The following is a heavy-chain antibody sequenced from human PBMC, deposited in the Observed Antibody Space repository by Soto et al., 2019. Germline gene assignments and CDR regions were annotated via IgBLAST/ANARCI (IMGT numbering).Heavy chain of an antibody. CDR2: ISSSSSYI. J-gene: IGHJ6*02. Sequence: GGSLRLSCAASGFTFSSYSMNWVRQAPGKGLEWVSSISSSSSYIYYSDSLKGRFTISRDNAKNSLYLQMNSLRAEDTAVYYCARMSIVARRDYYYGMDVWGQGTTVTVSS. D-gene: IGHD6-6*01. CDR1: GFTFSSYS. V-gene: IGHV3-21*01. CDR3: ARMSIVARRDYYYGMDV.